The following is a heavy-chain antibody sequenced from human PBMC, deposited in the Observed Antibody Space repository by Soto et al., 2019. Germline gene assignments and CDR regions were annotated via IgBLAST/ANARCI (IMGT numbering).Heavy chain of an antibody. CDR1: GGTFSSYA. CDR3: ASPELHNNYYYYYYMDV. CDR2: IIPILGIA. V-gene: IGHV1-69*04. D-gene: IGHD1-7*01. Sequence: GASVKVSCKASGGTFSSYAISWVRQAPGQGLEWMGRIIPILGIANYAQKFQGRVTITADKSTSTAYMELSSLRSEDTAVYYCASPELHNNYYYYYYMDVWGKGTTVTVSS. J-gene: IGHJ6*03.